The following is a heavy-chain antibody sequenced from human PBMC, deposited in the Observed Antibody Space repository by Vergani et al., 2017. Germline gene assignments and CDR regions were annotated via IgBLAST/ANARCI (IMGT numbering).Heavy chain of an antibody. Sequence: QVQLQESGPGLVKPSQTLSLTCTVSGGSISSGSYYWSWIRQPAGKGLEWIGRIYTSGSTNYNPSLKSRVTISVDTSKNQFSLKLSSVTAADTAVYYCARDAYYYGAGSSSEWFDPWGQGTLVTVSA. D-gene: IGHD3-10*01. CDR3: ARDAYYYGAGSSSEWFDP. J-gene: IGHJ5*02. CDR1: GGSISSGSYY. V-gene: IGHV4-61*02. CDR2: IYTSGST.